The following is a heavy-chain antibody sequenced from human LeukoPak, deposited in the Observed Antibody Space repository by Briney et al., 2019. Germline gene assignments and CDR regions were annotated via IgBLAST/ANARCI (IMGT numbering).Heavy chain of an antibody. J-gene: IGHJ4*02. CDR2: IIPIFGTA. CDR1: GGTFSSYA. D-gene: IGHD4-23*01. V-gene: IGHV1-69*05. Sequence: SVKVSCKASGGTFSSYAISWVRQAPGQGLGWMGGIIPIFGTANYAQKFQGRVTITTDESTSTAYMELSSLRSEDTAVYYCARARVVVTGPLDYWGQGTLVTVSS. CDR3: ARARVVVTGPLDY.